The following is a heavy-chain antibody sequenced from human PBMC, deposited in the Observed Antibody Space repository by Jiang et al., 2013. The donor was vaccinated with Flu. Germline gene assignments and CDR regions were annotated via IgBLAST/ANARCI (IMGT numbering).Heavy chain of an antibody. CDR2: IYYSGST. CDR3: ARDPHHCSGGSCYPHFDY. J-gene: IGHJ4*02. V-gene: IGHV4-59*01. Sequence: LEWIGYIYYSGSTNYNPSLKSRVTISVDTSKNQFSLKLSSVTAADTAVYYCARDPHHCSGGSCYPHFDYWGQGTLVTVSS. D-gene: IGHD2-15*01.